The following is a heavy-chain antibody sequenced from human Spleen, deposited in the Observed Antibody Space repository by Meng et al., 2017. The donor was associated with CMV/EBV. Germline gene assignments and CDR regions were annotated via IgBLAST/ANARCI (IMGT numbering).Heavy chain of an antibody. J-gene: IGHJ2*01. CDR3: AASSTSVYWYFDL. Sequence: SGGSISSGDYYWSWIRQPPGKGLEWIGYIYYNGSTYYNPSLKSRVTISVDTSKNQFSLKLSSVTAADTAVYYCAASSTSVYWYFDLWGRGTLVTVSS. V-gene: IGHV4-30-4*08. D-gene: IGHD2-2*01. CDR2: IYYNGST. CDR1: GGSISSGDYY.